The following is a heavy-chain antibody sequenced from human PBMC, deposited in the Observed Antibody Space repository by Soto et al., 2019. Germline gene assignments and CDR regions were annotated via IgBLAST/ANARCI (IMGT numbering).Heavy chain of an antibody. V-gene: IGHV4-31*03. J-gene: IGHJ6*02. Sequence: QVQLQESGPGLVKPSQTLSVTCTVSGGSISSGGYYWSWIRQHPGKGLEWIGYIYYSGSTYYNPSLKSRVTISVDTSKKQFSLKLSSVTAADTAVYYCSREEPLSRGMDVWGQGTTVTVS. CDR2: IYYSGST. CDR1: GGSISSGGYY. CDR3: SREEPLSRGMDV.